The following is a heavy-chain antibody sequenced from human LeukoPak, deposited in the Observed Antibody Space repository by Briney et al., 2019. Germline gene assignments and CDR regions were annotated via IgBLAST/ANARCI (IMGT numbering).Heavy chain of an antibody. CDR1: GFTFDDYA. J-gene: IGHJ2*01. CDR3: AKEPTPGYFDL. CDR2: ISWNSGSI. V-gene: IGHV3-9*01. Sequence: GGSLRLSCAASGFTFDDYAMHWVRQAPGKGLEWVSGISWNSGSIGYADSVKGRFTISRDNAKNSLYLQMNSLRVEDTALYYCAKEPTPGYFDLWGRGTLVTVSS.